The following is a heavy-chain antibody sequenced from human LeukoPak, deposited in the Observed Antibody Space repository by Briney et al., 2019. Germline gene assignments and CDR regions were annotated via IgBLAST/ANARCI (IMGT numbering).Heavy chain of an antibody. CDR3: ARVYSSGSDY. CDR2: IYSSGST. Sequence: PSETLSLTCTVSGDSISSSRYYWSWIRQPAGKGLEWIGYIYSSGSTNYNPSLKSRVTISVDTSKNQFSLKLSSVTAADTAVYYCARVYSSGSDYWGQGTLVTVSS. D-gene: IGHD1-26*01. J-gene: IGHJ4*02. V-gene: IGHV4-61*10. CDR1: GDSISSSRYY.